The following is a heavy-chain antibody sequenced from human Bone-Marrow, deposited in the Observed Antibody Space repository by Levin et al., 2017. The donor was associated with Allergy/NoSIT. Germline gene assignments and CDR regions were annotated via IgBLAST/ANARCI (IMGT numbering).Heavy chain of an antibody. CDR1: GFTFSSYA. Sequence: GGSLRLSCAASGFTFSSYAMHWVRQAPGKGLEWVAVISYDGSNKYYADSVKGRFTISRDNSKNTLYLQMNSLRAEDTAVYYCARDRVSVRYFDWPYYFDYWGQGTLVTVSS. CDR3: ARDRVSVRYFDWPYYFDY. J-gene: IGHJ4*02. V-gene: IGHV3-30*04. D-gene: IGHD3-9*01. CDR2: ISYDGSNK.